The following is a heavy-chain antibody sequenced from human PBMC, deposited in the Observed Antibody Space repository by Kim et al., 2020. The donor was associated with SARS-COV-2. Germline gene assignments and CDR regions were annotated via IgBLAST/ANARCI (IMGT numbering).Heavy chain of an antibody. CDR3: ASWRWHIGYFDL. CDR2: MNPNSGNT. CDR1: GYTFTSYD. Sequence: ASVKVSCKASGYTFTSYDINWVRQATGQGLEWMGWMNPNSGNTGYAQKFQGRVTMTRNTSISTAYMELSSLRSEDTAVYYCASWRWHIGYFDLWGRGTLVTVSS. D-gene: IGHD2-15*01. V-gene: IGHV1-8*01. J-gene: IGHJ2*01.